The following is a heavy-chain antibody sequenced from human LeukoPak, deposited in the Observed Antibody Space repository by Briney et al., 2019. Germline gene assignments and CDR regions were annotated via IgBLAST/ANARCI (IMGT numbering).Heavy chain of an antibody. CDR3: AKGGYSSGWYFVHADY. V-gene: IGHV3-23*01. D-gene: IGHD6-19*01. Sequence: GGSLRLSCAASGFTFSSYAMSWVRQAPGKGLEWVSAISGSGGSTYYADSVKGRFTISRDNSKNTLYLQMNSLRVEDTAVYYCAKGGYSSGWYFVHADYWGQGTLVIVSS. J-gene: IGHJ4*02. CDR1: GFTFSSYA. CDR2: ISGSGGST.